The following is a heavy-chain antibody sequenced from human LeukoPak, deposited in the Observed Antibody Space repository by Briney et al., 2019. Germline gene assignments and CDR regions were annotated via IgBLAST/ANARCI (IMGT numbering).Heavy chain of an antibody. V-gene: IGHV1-2*02. CDR1: GYTFTGYY. D-gene: IGHD6-13*01. CDR2: INPNSGGT. CDR3: ARAGRQQLVHDAFDI. J-gene: IGHJ3*02. Sequence: ASVKVSCKASGYTFTGYYMHWVRQAPGQGLEWMGWINPNSGGTNYAQKFQGRVTMTRDTSISTAYMELSRLRSDDTAVYYCARAGRQQLVHDAFDIWGQGTMVTVSS.